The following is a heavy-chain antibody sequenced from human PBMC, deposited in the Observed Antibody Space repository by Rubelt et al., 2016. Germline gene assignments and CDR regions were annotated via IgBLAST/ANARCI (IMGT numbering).Heavy chain of an antibody. Sequence: EVYLVESGGGLVQPGGSLRLSCTASGFTFTDHFMDWVRQAPGKGLEWVGRIRNKASSYSTEYAASVKGRFTISRDDSKNSLFLQMNSLKTEDTAVYYCARAYSSAWYSPGYWGQGTLVTVSS. D-gene: IGHD6-19*01. CDR1: GFTFTDHF. V-gene: IGHV3-72*01. J-gene: IGHJ4*02. CDR3: ARAYSSAWYSPGY. CDR2: IRNKASSYST.